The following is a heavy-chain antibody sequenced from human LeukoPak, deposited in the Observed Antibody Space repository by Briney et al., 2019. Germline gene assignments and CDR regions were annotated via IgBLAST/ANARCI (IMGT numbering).Heavy chain of an antibody. D-gene: IGHD2-2*02. V-gene: IGHV1-2*02. Sequence: ASVKVSCKASGYTFTGYYMHWMRQAPGQGLEWMGCINPNSGGTNYAQKFQGRVTMTRDTSISTAYMELSRLRSDDTAVYYCARGSRYQLLYSGWFDPWGQGTLVTVSS. J-gene: IGHJ5*02. CDR1: GYTFTGYY. CDR3: ARGSRYQLLYSGWFDP. CDR2: INPNSGGT.